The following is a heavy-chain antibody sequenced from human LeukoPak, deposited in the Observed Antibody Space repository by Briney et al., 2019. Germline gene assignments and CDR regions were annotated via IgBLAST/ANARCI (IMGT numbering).Heavy chain of an antibody. Sequence: SETLSLTCAVYGGSFSGYYWSWIRQPPGKGLEWIGSIYYSGSTNYNPSLKSRVTISVDTSKNQFSLKLSSVTAADTAVYYCAREVVEMATRAFDYWGQGTLVTVSS. CDR3: AREVVEMATRAFDY. CDR2: IYYSGST. J-gene: IGHJ4*02. D-gene: IGHD5-24*01. CDR1: GGSFSGYY. V-gene: IGHV4-59*01.